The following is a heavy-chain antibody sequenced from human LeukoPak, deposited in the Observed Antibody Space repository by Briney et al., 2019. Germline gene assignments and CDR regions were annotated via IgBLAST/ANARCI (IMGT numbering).Heavy chain of an antibody. D-gene: IGHD4-17*01. Sequence: SGPALVKPTQTLTLTCTFSGFSLITSGMCVSWIRQPPGKALERLALIDWDDDKYYSTSLKTRLTISKDTFKNQVVLTMTNMDPVDTPTYYCARISAYGDYYFDYWGQGTLVTVSS. CDR2: IDWDDDK. CDR3: ARISAYGDYYFDY. CDR1: GFSLITSGMC. V-gene: IGHV2-70*01. J-gene: IGHJ4*02.